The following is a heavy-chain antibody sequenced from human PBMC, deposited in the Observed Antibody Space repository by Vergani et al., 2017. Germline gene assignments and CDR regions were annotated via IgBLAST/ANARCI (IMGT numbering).Heavy chain of an antibody. CDR1: GYTFTGYY. Sequence: QVQLVQSGAEVKKPGASVKVSCKASGYTFTGYYMHWVRQAPGQGLEWMGWINPNSGGTNYAQKFQGRVTMTTDTSTSTAYMELRSLRSDDTAVYYCARDHSSGWPYYYYYGMDVWGQGTTVTVSS. V-gene: IGHV1-2*02. D-gene: IGHD6-19*01. CDR3: ARDHSSGWPYYYYYGMDV. CDR2: INPNSGGT. J-gene: IGHJ6*02.